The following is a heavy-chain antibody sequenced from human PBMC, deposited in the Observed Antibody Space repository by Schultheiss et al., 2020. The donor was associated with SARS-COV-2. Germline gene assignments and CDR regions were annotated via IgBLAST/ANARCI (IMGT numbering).Heavy chain of an antibody. CDR2: IIPNFGTA. V-gene: IGHV1-69*13. J-gene: IGHJ5*02. D-gene: IGHD3-22*01. Sequence: SVKVSCKASGYTFTSYAMHWVRQAPGQGLEWMGGIIPNFGTANYAQKFQGRVTITADESTSTAYMELRSLTSEDTAVYYCAGYYYYDTSVAPPTWGQGALVTVSS. CDR3: AGYYYYDTSVAPPT. CDR1: GYTFTSYA.